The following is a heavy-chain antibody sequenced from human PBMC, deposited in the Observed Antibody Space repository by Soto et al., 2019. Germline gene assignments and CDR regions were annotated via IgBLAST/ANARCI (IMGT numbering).Heavy chain of an antibody. D-gene: IGHD2-2*01. Sequence: ASVKVSCKASGYTFTSYAMHWVRQAPGQRLEWMGWINAGNGNTKYSQKFQGRVTITRDTSASTAYMKLSSLRSEDTAVYYCARSQDIVVVPAGGSYYYGMDVWGQGTTVTVSS. CDR2: INAGNGNT. J-gene: IGHJ6*02. CDR3: ARSQDIVVVPAGGSYYYGMDV. V-gene: IGHV1-3*01. CDR1: GYTFTSYA.